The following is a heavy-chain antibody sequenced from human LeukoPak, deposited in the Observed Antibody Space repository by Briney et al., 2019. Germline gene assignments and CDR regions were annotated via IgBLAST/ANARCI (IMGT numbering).Heavy chain of an antibody. CDR3: ARELGYRSSTSCPKYYYGMDV. V-gene: IGHV3-30-3*01. J-gene: IGHJ6*02. D-gene: IGHD2-2*01. CDR2: ISNDGSNK. Sequence: PGGSLRLSCAASGFTFSNYAMHWVRQAPGKGLEWVAVISNDGSNKYYADSVKGRFTISRDNSKNTLYLQMNSLRAEYTAVYYCARELGYRSSTSCPKYYYGMDVWGQGTTVTVPS. CDR1: GFTFSNYA.